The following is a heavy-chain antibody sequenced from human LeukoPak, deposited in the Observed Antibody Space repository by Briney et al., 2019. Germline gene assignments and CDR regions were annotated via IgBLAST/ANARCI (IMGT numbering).Heavy chain of an antibody. J-gene: IGHJ3*02. Sequence: SETLSLTCTVSGASITGHYWSWVRQSPEKGLGWIGYISHTGSTNYNPFLKSRVTMSVDTSKKQFSLKLSSVTAADTAIYYCARDQISINALDIWGQGTLVTVSS. V-gene: IGHV4-59*11. CDR1: GASITGHY. D-gene: IGHD3-10*01. CDR2: ISHTGST. CDR3: ARDQISINALDI.